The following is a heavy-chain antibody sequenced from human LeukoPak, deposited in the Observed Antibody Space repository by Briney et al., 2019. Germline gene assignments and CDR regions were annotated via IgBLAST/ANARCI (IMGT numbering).Heavy chain of an antibody. CDR3: AKDMVEMATMGNFDY. CDR2: ISWDGGST. Sequence: GGSLRLSCAASGFTFDDYTMHWVRQAPGKGLEWVSLISWDGGSTYYADSVKGRFTISRDNSKNSLYLQMNSLRTEDTALYYCAKDMVEMATMGNFDYWGQGTLVTVSS. D-gene: IGHD5-12*01. V-gene: IGHV3-43*01. J-gene: IGHJ4*02. CDR1: GFTFDDYT.